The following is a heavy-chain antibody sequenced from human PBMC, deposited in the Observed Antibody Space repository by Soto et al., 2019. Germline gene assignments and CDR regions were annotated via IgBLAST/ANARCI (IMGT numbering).Heavy chain of an antibody. CDR1: GYTFTSYA. Sequence: ASVKVSCKASGYTFTSYAMHWVRQAPGQRLEWMGWINAGNGNTKYSQKFQGRVTITRDTSASTAYMELSSLRSEDTAVYYCAGWTRGYSSSWYGFPLLNFDYGGRETRVTVSS. CDR3: AGWTRGYSSSWYGFPLLNFDY. V-gene: IGHV1-3*01. J-gene: IGHJ4*02. D-gene: IGHD6-13*01. CDR2: INAGNGNT.